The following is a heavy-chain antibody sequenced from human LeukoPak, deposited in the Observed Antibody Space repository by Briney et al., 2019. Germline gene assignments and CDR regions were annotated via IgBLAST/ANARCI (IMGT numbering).Heavy chain of an antibody. CDR1: GYSISSGFY. Sequence: ETLSLTCTVSGYSISSGFYWGWIRQPPGKGLEWVSGINWNGGSTGYADSVKGRFTISRDNAKNTVYLQMNSLRAEDTAVYYCVRDWGYDSSGYWQKYFDTWGEGTLVTVSS. V-gene: IGHV3-20*04. D-gene: IGHD3-22*01. CDR2: INWNGGST. J-gene: IGHJ4*02. CDR3: VRDWGYDSSGYWQKYFDT.